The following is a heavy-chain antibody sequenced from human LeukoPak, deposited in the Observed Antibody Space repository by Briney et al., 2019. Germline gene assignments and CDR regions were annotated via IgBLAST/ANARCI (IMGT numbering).Heavy chain of an antibody. CDR1: GYTFTSYY. CDR2: INPSGGST. J-gene: IGHJ4*02. V-gene: IGHV1-46*01. D-gene: IGHD2-2*02. CDR3: ARDLIRYCSSTSCYKVRFYFDY. Sequence: ASVKVSCKASGYTFTSYYMHWVRQAPGQGLEWMGIINPSGGSTSYAQKFQGRVTMTRDTSTSTVYMELSSLRSDDTAVYYCARDLIRYCSSTSCYKVRFYFDYWGQGTLVTVSS.